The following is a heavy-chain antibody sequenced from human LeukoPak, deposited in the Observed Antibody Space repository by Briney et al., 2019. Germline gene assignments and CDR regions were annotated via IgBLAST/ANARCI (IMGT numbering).Heavy chain of an antibody. V-gene: IGHV4-4*07. J-gene: IGHJ6*03. Sequence: PSETLSLTCTVSGGSISSYYWSWIRQPAGKGLEWIGRIYTSGSTNYNPSLKSRVTMSVDTSKNQFSLKLTSVTAADTAVYYCGRLDGLILYYHYMDVWGKGTTVTVSS. D-gene: IGHD1-1*01. CDR3: GRLDGLILYYHYMDV. CDR1: GGSISSYY. CDR2: IYTSGST.